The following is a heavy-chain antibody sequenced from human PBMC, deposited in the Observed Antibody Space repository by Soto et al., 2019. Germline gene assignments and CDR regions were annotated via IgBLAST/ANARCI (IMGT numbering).Heavy chain of an antibody. Sequence: PERTMRLSCIASGMTFGDSASSWFRQAHRKGQPWAGFFRSKSSDGTTAYTASVKCRFTISRDDPKSIAYLQMNSLTTTPTAVYYCTRDLYCDLWSGPYSYGMDVWGEGTTVSLSS. D-gene: IGHD3-3*01. CDR3: TRDLYCDLWSGPYSYGMDV. CDR1: GMTFGDSA. J-gene: IGHJ6*02. V-gene: IGHV3-49*01. CDR2: FRSKSSDGTT.